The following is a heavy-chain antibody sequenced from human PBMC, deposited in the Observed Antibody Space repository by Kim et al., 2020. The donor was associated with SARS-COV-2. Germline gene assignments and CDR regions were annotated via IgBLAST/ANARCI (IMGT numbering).Heavy chain of an antibody. CDR3: AREGTVQLGYYYYGMDV. CDR2: ISAYNGNT. Sequence: ASVKVSCKASGYTFTSYGISWVRQAPGQGLEWMGWISAYNGNTNYAQKLQGRVTMTTDTSTSTAYMELRSLRSDDTAVYYCAREGTVQLGYYYYGMDVWGQGTTVTVSS. V-gene: IGHV1-18*01. J-gene: IGHJ6*02. CDR1: GYTFTSYG. D-gene: IGHD5-18*01.